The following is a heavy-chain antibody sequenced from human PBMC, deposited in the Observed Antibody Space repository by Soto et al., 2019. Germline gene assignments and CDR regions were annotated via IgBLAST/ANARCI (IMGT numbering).Heavy chain of an antibody. CDR2: ISAYNGNT. J-gene: IGHJ4*02. D-gene: IGHD3-10*01. CDR3: ARDQESITDRILQY. CDR1: GDTFASFG. V-gene: IGHV1-18*01. Sequence: AASVKVSCKASGDTFASFGFSWVRHAPGQGLEWLGWISAYNGNTHYAQKVRDRVTLTTDTSTNTAYMELRSLTSDDTAVYYCARDQESITDRILQYWGQGTRVTVSS.